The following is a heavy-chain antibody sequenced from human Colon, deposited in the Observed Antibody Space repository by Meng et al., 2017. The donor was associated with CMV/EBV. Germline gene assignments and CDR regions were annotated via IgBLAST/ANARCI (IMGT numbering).Heavy chain of an antibody. CDR2: ISAYNGNT. V-gene: IGHV1-18*01. Sequence: ASVKVSCKTSGYTFSSYAITWVRRAPGQGPEWMGLISAYNGNTKYAQKFQGRVTMTTDTSTSTAYMELRSLRSDDTAVYYCARDKVKYGTVFYHYGMDVWGQGTTVTVSS. D-gene: IGHD3/OR15-3a*01. CDR1: GYTFSSYA. CDR3: ARDKVKYGTVFYHYGMDV. J-gene: IGHJ6*02.